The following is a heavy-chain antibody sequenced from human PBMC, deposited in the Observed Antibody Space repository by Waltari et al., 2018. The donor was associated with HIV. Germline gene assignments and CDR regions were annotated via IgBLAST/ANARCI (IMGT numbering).Heavy chain of an antibody. CDR2: INHSGST. CDR1: GGSFSGYY. Sequence: QVQLQQWGAGLLKPSETLSLTCAVYGGSFSGYYWRWIRQPPGKGLEWIGEINHSGSTNYTPSLKSRVTISVDTSKNQFSLKLSSVTAADTAVYYCARAFQYYDFWSGYYRATNYFDYWGQGTLVTVSS. D-gene: IGHD3-3*01. CDR3: ARAFQYYDFWSGYYRATNYFDY. V-gene: IGHV4-34*01. J-gene: IGHJ4*02.